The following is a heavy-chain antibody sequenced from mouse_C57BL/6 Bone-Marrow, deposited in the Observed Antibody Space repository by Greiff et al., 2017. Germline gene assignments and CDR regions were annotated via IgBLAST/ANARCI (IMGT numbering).Heavy chain of an antibody. CDR2: IDPENGDT. CDR3: RVYYGSSGGFAY. CDR1: GFNIKDDY. Sequence: VQLKQSGAELVRPGASVKLSCTASGFNIKDDYMHWVKQRPEQGLEWIGWIDPENGDTEYASKFQGKATITADTSSNTAYLQLSSLTSEDTAVYYCRVYYGSSGGFAYWGQGTLVTVSA. V-gene: IGHV14-4*01. J-gene: IGHJ3*01. D-gene: IGHD1-1*01.